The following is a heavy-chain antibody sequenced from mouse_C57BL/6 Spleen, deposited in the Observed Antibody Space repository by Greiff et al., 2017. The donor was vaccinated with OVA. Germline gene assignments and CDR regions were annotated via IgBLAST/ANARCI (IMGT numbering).Heavy chain of an antibody. D-gene: IGHD2-3*01. Sequence: QVQLQQSGAELVRPGTSVKVSCKASGYAFTNYLIEWVKQRPGQGLEWIGVINPGSGGTNYNEKFKGKATLTADKSSSTAYMQLSSLTSEDSAVYFCARSGIYDGYLYWYFDVWGTGTTVTVSS. CDR3: ARSGIYDGYLYWYFDV. CDR1: GYAFTNYL. CDR2: INPGSGGT. J-gene: IGHJ1*03. V-gene: IGHV1-54*01.